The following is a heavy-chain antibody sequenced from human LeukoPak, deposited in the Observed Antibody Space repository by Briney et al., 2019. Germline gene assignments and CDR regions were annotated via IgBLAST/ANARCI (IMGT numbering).Heavy chain of an antibody. CDR2: ISAYNGNT. CDR3: AREVYDYVWGSYGY. J-gene: IGHJ4*02. D-gene: IGHD3-16*01. Sequence: ASVKVSCKASGYTFTSYGISWVRQAPGQGLEWMGWISAYNGNTNYAQKLQGRVTMTTDTSTSTAYMELRSLRSDDTAVYYCAREVYDYVWGSYGYWGQGTLVTVSS. CDR1: GYTFTSYG. V-gene: IGHV1-18*01.